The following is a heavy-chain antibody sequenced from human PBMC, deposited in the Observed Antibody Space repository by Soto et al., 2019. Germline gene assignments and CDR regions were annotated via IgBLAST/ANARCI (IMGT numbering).Heavy chain of an antibody. Sequence: PGESLKISCKGSGYSFTSYWIGWVRQIPGKGLEWMGIIYPGDSDTRYSPSFQGQVTISADKSISTAYLQWSSLKASDTAMFYCARHHENVAAYYYYMDVWGKGTTVTVSS. J-gene: IGHJ6*03. V-gene: IGHV5-51*01. D-gene: IGHD2-15*01. CDR2: IYPGDSDT. CDR3: ARHHENVAAYYYYMDV. CDR1: GYSFTSYW.